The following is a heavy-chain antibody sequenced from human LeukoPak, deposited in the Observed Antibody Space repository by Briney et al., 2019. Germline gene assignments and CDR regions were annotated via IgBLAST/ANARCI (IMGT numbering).Heavy chain of an antibody. CDR3: ARSIAARPDAFDI. V-gene: IGHV4-34*01. J-gene: IGHJ3*02. Sequence: PSETLSLTCAVYGGSFSGYYWSWIRQPPGKGLEWIGEINHSGSTNYNPSLKSRVTISVDTSKNQFSLKLSSVTAADTAVYYCARSIAARPDAFDIWGQGTMVTVSS. CDR2: INHSGST. D-gene: IGHD6-6*01. CDR1: GGSFSGYY.